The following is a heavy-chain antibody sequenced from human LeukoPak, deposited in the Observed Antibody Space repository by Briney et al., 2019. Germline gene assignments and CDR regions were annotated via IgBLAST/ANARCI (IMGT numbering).Heavy chain of an antibody. CDR3: ATTMQARRYFDY. J-gene: IGHJ4*02. CDR2: ISGSGGNT. Sequence: GGSLRLSCAGSGFTFSSNALSWVRQAPGKGLEWVSSISGSGGNTYYADSVRGRFTITRDNSENTLYLQMNTLRADDTAVYYCATTMQARRYFDYWGQGTLVTVSS. CDR1: GFTFSSNA. V-gene: IGHV3-23*01. D-gene: IGHD1-1*01.